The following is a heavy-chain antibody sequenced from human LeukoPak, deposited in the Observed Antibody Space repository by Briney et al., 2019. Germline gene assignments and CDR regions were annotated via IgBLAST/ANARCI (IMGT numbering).Heavy chain of an antibody. CDR3: TRRGIAASNDFDY. CDR2: IRSKANSYAT. V-gene: IGHV3-73*01. Sequence: PGGSLRLSCAASGFTFSGSAMHWVRQASGKGLEWVGRIRSKANSYATAYAASVKGRFTISRDDSKNTAYLQMNSLKTEDTAVYYCTRRGIAASNDFDYWGQGTLVTVSS. J-gene: IGHJ4*02. CDR1: GFTFSGSA. D-gene: IGHD6-6*01.